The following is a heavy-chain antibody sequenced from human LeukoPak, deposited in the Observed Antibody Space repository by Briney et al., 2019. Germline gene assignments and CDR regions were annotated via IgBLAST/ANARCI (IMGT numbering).Heavy chain of an antibody. J-gene: IGHJ5*02. CDR1: GYTFTGYY. V-gene: IGHV1-2*02. D-gene: IGHD6-6*01. Sequence: ASVRVSCTASGYTFTGYYMHWVRQAPGQGLEWMGWINPNSGGTNYAQKFQGRVTMTRDTSISTAYMELSRLRSDDTAVYYCARDLGSIAARPIPQRTHWFDPWGQGTLVTVSS. CDR2: INPNSGGT. CDR3: ARDLGSIAARPIPQRTHWFDP.